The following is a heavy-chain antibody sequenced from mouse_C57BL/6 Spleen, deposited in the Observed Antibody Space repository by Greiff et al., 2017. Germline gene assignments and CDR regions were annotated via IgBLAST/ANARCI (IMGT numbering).Heavy chain of an antibody. CDR1: GYTFTSYW. CDR2: IYPGNSDT. Sequence: EVQLQQSGTVLARPGASVKMSCKTSGYTFTSYWMHWVKQRPGQGLEWIGAIYPGNSDTSYNQKFKGKAKLTAVTSASTAYMELSSLTNEDSAVYYCTRTPFITTVVATYEYFDVWGTGTTVTVSS. D-gene: IGHD1-1*01. CDR3: TRTPFITTVVATYEYFDV. J-gene: IGHJ1*03. V-gene: IGHV1-5*01.